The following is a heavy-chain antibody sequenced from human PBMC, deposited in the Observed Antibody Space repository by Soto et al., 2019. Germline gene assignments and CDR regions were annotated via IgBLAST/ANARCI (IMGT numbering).Heavy chain of an antibody. Sequence: PGGSLRLSCAASGFTFSSYWMHWVRQAPGKGLVWVSRINSDGGSTSYADSVKGRFTISRDNAKNTLYLQMNSLRAEDTAVYYCARAGYPASLDYWGQGTLVTVSS. D-gene: IGHD5-12*01. CDR3: ARAGYPASLDY. V-gene: IGHV3-74*01. J-gene: IGHJ4*02. CDR2: INSDGGST. CDR1: GFTFSSYW.